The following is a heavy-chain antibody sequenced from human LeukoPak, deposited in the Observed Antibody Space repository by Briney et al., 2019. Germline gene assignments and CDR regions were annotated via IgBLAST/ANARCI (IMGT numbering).Heavy chain of an antibody. CDR1: GYTLTELS. D-gene: IGHD6-13*01. V-gene: IGHV1-24*01. Sequence: ASVKVSCKVSGYTLTELSMHWVRQAPGKGLEWMGGFDPEDGETIYAQKFQGRVTMTEDTSTDTVYLELRSLSAEDTAVYYCAASLVAAGTLDYWGQGTLVTVSS. J-gene: IGHJ4*02. CDR3: AASLVAAGTLDY. CDR2: FDPEDGET.